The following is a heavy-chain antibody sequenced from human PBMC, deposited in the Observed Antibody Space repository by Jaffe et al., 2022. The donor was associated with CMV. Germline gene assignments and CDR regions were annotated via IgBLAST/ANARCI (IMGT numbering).Heavy chain of an antibody. J-gene: IGHJ6*02. CDR3: ATTGCRGGDCETYSYGMDV. CDR2: IYPGDSDT. CDR1: GYSFTSYW. Sequence: EVQLVQSGAEVKKPAESLKISCKGSGYSFTSYWIGWVRQMPGKGLEWMGIIYPGDSDTRYSPSFQGQVTISADKSISTAYLQWSSLKASDTAMYYCATTGCRGGDCETYSYGMDVWGQGTTVTVSS. D-gene: IGHD2-21*02. V-gene: IGHV5-51*01.